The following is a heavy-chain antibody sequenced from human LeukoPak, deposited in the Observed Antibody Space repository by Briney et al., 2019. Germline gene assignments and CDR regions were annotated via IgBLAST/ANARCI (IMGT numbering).Heavy chain of an antibody. Sequence: PSETLSLTCTVSGGSISSGSYYWSWTRQPAGKGLEWIGRIYTSGSTNYNPSLKSRVTISVDTSKNQFSLKLSSVTAADTAVYYCAREKKSGYDSGMVDWFDPWGQGTLVTVSS. J-gene: IGHJ5*02. CDR3: AREKKSGYDSGMVDWFDP. D-gene: IGHD5-12*01. V-gene: IGHV4-61*02. CDR1: GGSISSGSYY. CDR2: IYTSGST.